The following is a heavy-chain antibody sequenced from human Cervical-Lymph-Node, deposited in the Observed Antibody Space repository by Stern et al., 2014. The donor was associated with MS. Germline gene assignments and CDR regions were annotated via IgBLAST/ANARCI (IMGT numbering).Heavy chain of an antibody. CDR1: GYSFTANW. V-gene: IGHV5-51*01. D-gene: IGHD4-17*01. CDR2: IYPGDSDT. Sequence: EVQLVESGAEVKKPGESLKISCKGSGYSFTANWIAWVRQMPGKGLEWMGIIYPGDSDTRASPSFHGQVTISADKSISTAYLQWSSLKASDTAMYYCARDYGDYAFDYWGQGTLVTVSS. J-gene: IGHJ4*02. CDR3: ARDYGDYAFDY.